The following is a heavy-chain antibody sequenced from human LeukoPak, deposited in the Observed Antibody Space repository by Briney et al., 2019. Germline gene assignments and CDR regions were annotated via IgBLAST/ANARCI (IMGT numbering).Heavy chain of an antibody. D-gene: IGHD1-26*01. CDR2: IYYSGST. Sequence: SETLSLTCTVSGGSISSSSYYWGWIRQPPGKGLEWIGSIYYSGSTNYNPSLKSRVTISVDTSKNQFSLKLSSMTAADTAVYYCARSGLVGADFDYWGQGILVTVSS. CDR1: GGSISSSSYY. V-gene: IGHV4-39*01. J-gene: IGHJ4*02. CDR3: ARSGLVGADFDY.